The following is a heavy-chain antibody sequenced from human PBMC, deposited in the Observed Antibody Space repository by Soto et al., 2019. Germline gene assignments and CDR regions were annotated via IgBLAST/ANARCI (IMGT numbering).Heavy chain of an antibody. J-gene: IGHJ5*02. D-gene: IGHD3-10*01. V-gene: IGHV4-34*01. Sequence: SETLSLTCAVYGGSFSGYYWSWIRQPPGKGLEWIGEINHSGSTNYNPSLKSRVTISVDTSKNQFSLKLSSVTAADTAVYYCARGSDRGTSFSSWFDPWGQGALVTVSS. CDR3: ARGSDRGTSFSSWFDP. CDR2: INHSGST. CDR1: GGSFSGYY.